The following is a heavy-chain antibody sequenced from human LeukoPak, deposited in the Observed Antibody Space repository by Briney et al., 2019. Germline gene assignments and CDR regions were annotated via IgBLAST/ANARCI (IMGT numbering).Heavy chain of an antibody. CDR3: ARHDYGDSNFDY. CDR1: GDSVSSNSAA. V-gene: IGHV6-1*01. J-gene: IGHJ4*02. D-gene: IGHD4-17*01. CDR2: TYYRFKWYN. Sequence: SQTLSLTCAISGDSVSSNSAAWNWIRQSPSRGLEWLGRTYYRFKWYNDYAVSVKSRITINADTSKNQFSLHLNSVTPEGTAVYFCARHDYGDSNFDYWGQGTLVTVSS.